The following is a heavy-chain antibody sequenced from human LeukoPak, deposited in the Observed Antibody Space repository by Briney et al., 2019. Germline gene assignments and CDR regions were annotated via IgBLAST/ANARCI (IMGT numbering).Heavy chain of an antibody. V-gene: IGHV4-31*03. D-gene: IGHD3-3*01. J-gene: IGHJ4*02. CDR2: IYYSGST. CDR1: GGSISSGGYY. CDR3: ARGAGLAVSWSGSQFDY. Sequence: SETLSLTCTVSGGSISSGGYYWSWLRQHPGKGLEWIGYIYYSGSTYYNPSLKSRVTISVDTSKNQFSLKLSSVTAADTAVYYCARGAGLAVSWSGSQFDYWGQGTLVTVSS.